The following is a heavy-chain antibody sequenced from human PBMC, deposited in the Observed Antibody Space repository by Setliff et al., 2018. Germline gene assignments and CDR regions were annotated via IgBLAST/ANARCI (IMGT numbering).Heavy chain of an antibody. CDR3: ARVRPPLRSLNWFDP. J-gene: IGHJ5*02. D-gene: IGHD3-3*01. CDR2: IYYSGNT. V-gene: IGHV4-38-2*01. Sequence: SETLSLTCAVSVYSISRDCHWGWIRQPPGKGLEWIGSIYYSGNTYYNASLKGRVTISGDTSKNQFSLKLTAVTAADTAIYYCARVRPPLRSLNWFDPWGQGTLVTVSS. CDR1: VYSISRDCH.